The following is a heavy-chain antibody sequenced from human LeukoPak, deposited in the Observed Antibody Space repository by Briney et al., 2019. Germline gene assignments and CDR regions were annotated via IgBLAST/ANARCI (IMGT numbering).Heavy chain of an antibody. D-gene: IGHD2-15*01. CDR1: GFTFSSYG. CDR2: IWYDGSNK. J-gene: IGHJ4*02. Sequence: GGSLRLSCAASGFTFSSYGMHWVRQAPGKGLEWVAVIWYDGSNKYYADSVKDRFTISRDNSKNTLYLQMNSLRAEDTAVYYCASHCSGGSCYSFPHDDYWGQGTLVTVSS. V-gene: IGHV3-33*08. CDR3: ASHCSGGSCYSFPHDDY.